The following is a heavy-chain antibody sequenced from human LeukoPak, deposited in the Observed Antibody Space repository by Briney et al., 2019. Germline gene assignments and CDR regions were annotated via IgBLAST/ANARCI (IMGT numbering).Heavy chain of an antibody. CDR3: ARGGGGWSFDY. D-gene: IGHD6-19*01. CDR2: INHSGST. CDR1: GGSFSGYY. Sequence: SETLSLTCAVYGGSFSGYYWSWIRQPPGKGLEWIGEINHSGSTNYNPSLKSRVTISVDTSKNQFSLKLSSVTAADTAVYHCARGGGGWSFDYSGQETLVTVSS. V-gene: IGHV4-34*01. J-gene: IGHJ4*02.